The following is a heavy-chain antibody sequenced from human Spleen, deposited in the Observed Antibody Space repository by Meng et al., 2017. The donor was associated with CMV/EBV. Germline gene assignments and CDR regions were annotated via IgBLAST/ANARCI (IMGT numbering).Heavy chain of an antibody. D-gene: IGHD6-13*01. CDR2: ISGSGGST. CDR1: GFTFSSYA. J-gene: IGHJ5*02. V-gene: IGHV3-23*01. Sequence: GESLKISCAASGFTFSSYAMSWVRQAPGKGLEWVSAISGSGGSTYYADSVKGRFTISRDNSKNTLYLQMNSLRAEDTAVYYCARALGAAECSWGQGTLVTVSS. CDR3: ARALGAAECS.